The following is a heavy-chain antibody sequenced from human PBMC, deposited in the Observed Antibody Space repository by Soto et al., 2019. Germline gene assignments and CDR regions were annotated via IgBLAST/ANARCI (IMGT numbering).Heavy chain of an antibody. J-gene: IGHJ4*02. D-gene: IGHD4-17*01. CDR2: ISHDGSNK. CDR3: AKEDDYGDYFVY. V-gene: IGHV3-30*18. Sequence: QVQLVESGGGVVQPGRSLRLSCAASGFTFSTYAMHWVRQAPGKGLEWVALISHDGSNKYYADSVKGRFTISRDNSKNTLYLQMNSLRAEDTAVYYCAKEDDYGDYFVYWGQGTLVTVSS. CDR1: GFTFSTYA.